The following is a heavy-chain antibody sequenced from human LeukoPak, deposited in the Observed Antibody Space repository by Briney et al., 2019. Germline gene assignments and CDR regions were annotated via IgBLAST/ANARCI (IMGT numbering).Heavy chain of an antibody. CDR2: IFYYGST. CDR3: ARGRGDFIIFDY. V-gene: IGHV4-59*01. J-gene: IGHJ4*02. CDR1: GASISSYY. D-gene: IGHD2-21*02. Sequence: SETLSLTCAVSGASISSYYWIWIRQPPGKGLEWLGYIFYYGSTNYNPSLKSRVTISVDTSKNQFSLKLKSVTAADTAVYYCARGRGDFIIFDYWGQGTLVTVSS.